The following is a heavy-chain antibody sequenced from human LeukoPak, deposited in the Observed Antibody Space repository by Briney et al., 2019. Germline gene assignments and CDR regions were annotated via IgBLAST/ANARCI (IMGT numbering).Heavy chain of an antibody. J-gene: IGHJ4*02. Sequence: ASVKLSCKASGGTFSSYAISWVRQAPGQGLEWMGRSIPIFGTANYAQESQGRITITTDEAPRTAYMELSSLRSDDTAVYYCAREEYYGSGSYYNVPRFDYWGQGTLVTVSS. CDR3: AREEYYGSGSYYNVPRFDY. CDR2: SIPIFGTA. CDR1: GGTFSSYA. D-gene: IGHD3-10*01. V-gene: IGHV1-69*05.